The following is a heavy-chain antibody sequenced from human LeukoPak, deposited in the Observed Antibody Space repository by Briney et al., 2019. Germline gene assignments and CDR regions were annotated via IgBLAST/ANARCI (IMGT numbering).Heavy chain of an antibody. Sequence: SETLPLTCTVSGGSISSSSYYWGWIRQPPGKGLEWIGSIYYSGSTYYNPSLKSRVTISVDTSKNQFSLKLSSVTAADTAVYYCARRPEYYYGSGSYSEYYFDYWGQGTLVTVSS. CDR1: GGSISSSSYY. J-gene: IGHJ4*02. D-gene: IGHD3-10*01. CDR2: IYYSGST. V-gene: IGHV4-39*01. CDR3: ARRPEYYYGSGSYSEYYFDY.